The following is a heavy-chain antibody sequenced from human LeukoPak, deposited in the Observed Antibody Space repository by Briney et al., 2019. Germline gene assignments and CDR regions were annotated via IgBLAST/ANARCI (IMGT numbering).Heavy chain of an antibody. CDR2: IYHTGNT. J-gene: IGHJ4*02. CDR1: GGSISSGDYS. V-gene: IGHV4-30-2*01. D-gene: IGHD6-13*01. CDR3: ARARESMATAGSYFDY. Sequence: SETLSLTCAVSGGSISSGDYSWSWIRQPPGNGLEWIGYIYHTGNTNYNPSLKSRVTISVARSKNQFSLRLSSVTAADTAVYYCARARESMATAGSYFDYWGQGTLVTVFS.